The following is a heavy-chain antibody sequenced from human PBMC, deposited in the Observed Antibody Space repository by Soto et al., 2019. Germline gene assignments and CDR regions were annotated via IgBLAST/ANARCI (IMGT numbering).Heavy chain of an antibody. D-gene: IGHD3-16*01. CDR1: GSGWAIYS. Sequence: GXSVEVCWGACGSGWAIYSSGLLQHTPEQGLEWMGWISAYNGNTNYAQKLQGRVTMTTDTSTSTAYMELRSLRSDETTVYYCARHAYDYIWGSYRPVDVWRQGTLVIVIS. CDR2: ISAYNGNT. J-gene: IGHJ1*01. V-gene: IGHV1-18*01. CDR3: ARHAYDYIWGSYRPVDV.